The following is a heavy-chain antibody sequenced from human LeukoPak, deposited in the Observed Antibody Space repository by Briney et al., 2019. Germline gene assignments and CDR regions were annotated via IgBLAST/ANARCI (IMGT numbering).Heavy chain of an antibody. CDR3: ARAARDILTGYYRNNWFDP. J-gene: IGHJ5*02. CDR2: TYHSGST. V-gene: IGHV4-38-2*01. D-gene: IGHD3-9*01. Sequence: SETLSLTCAVSGYSISSGYYWGWIRQPPGKGLEWIGSTYHSGSTYYNPSLKSRVTISVDTSKNQFSLKLSSVTAADTAVYYCARAARDILTGYYRNNWFDPWGQGTLVTVSS. CDR1: GYSISSGYY.